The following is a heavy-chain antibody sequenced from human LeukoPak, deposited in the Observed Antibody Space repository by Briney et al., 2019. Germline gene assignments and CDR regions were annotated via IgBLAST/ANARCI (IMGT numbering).Heavy chain of an antibody. V-gene: IGHV1-69*13. CDR2: IIPIFGTA. J-gene: IGHJ4*02. CDR1: GGTFSSYA. Sequence: SVKVSCKASGGTFSSYAISWVRQAPGQGLEWMGGIIPIFGTANYAQKFQGRVTITADESTSTAYMELSSLRSEDTAVYYCARALHYDFWSGYFDYWGRGTLVTVSS. D-gene: IGHD3-3*01. CDR3: ARALHYDFWSGYFDY.